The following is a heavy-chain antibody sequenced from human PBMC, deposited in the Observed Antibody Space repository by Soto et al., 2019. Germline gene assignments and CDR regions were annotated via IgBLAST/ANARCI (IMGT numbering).Heavy chain of an antibody. J-gene: IGHJ4*02. CDR3: ARAIFGYYDSSVLWAX. D-gene: IGHD3-22*01. CDR1: GYTFTSYY. CDR2: INPIGGST. Sequence: WASVKVSCKASGYTFTSYYMHWVRQAPGQGLEWMGIINPIGGSTSYAHKFQGRVTMTRDTSTSTVYMELSSLRSEDTAVYYCARAIFGYYDSSVLWAXWGQVTLVTVSX. V-gene: IGHV1-46*01.